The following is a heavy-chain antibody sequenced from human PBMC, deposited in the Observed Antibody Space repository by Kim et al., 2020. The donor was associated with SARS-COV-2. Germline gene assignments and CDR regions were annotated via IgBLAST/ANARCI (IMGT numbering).Heavy chain of an antibody. V-gene: IGHV4-39*01. J-gene: IGHJ3*02. CDR3: ARYYYGSGSYRRAAFDI. Sequence: SETLSLTCTVSGGSISSSSYYWGWIRQPPGKGLEWIGSIYYSGSTNYNPSLKSRVTISVDTSKNQFSLKLSSVTAADTAVYYCARYYYGSGSYRRAAFDIWGQGTMVTVSS. CDR1: GGSISSSSYY. D-gene: IGHD3-10*01. CDR2: IYYSGST.